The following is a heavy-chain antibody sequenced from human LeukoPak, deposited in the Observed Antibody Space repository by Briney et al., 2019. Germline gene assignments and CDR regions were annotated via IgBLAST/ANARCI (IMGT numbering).Heavy chain of an antibody. J-gene: IGHJ3*02. CDR2: ISGSGGST. CDR3: AKGWISGGAFDI. Sequence: SGGSLRLSCAASGFTFSSYAMSWVRQAPGKGLEWVSAISGSGGSTYYADSVKGRFNISRDNSKNTLYLQMNSLRAEDTAVYYCAKGWISGGAFDIWGQGTMVTVSS. D-gene: IGHD2-2*03. CDR1: GFTFSSYA. V-gene: IGHV3-23*01.